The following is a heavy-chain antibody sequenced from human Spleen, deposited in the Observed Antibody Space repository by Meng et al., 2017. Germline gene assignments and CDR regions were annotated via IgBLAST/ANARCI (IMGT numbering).Heavy chain of an antibody. Sequence: GESLKISCAASGFTFSSYAMSWVRQAPGKGLESVSAISGSGGGTYYADSVKGRFTISRDNSKNTVYLQMSSLRVEDTAVYYCARDVATSYYFDAFDMWGQGTMVTVSS. CDR3: ARDVATSYYFDAFDM. D-gene: IGHD3-22*01. V-gene: IGHV3-23*01. CDR2: ISGSGGGT. CDR1: GFTFSSYA. J-gene: IGHJ3*02.